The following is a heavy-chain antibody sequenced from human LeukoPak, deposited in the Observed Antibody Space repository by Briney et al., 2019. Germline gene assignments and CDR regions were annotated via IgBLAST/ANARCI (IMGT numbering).Heavy chain of an antibody. V-gene: IGHV7-4-1*02. D-gene: IGHD2-15*01. J-gene: IGHJ4*02. CDR3: ARESRLCNGGSCFGVDY. CDR1: GYTFTSYY. Sequence: ASVKVSCKASGYTFTSYYMHWVRQAPGQGLEWMGWINTKTGKPTYAQGFAGRFVFSLDTSVSTAYLQISSLKAEDTAVYYCARESRLCNGGSCFGVDYWGQGALVTVSS. CDR2: INTKTGKP.